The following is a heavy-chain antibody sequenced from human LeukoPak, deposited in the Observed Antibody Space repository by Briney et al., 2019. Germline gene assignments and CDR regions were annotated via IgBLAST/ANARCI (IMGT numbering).Heavy chain of an antibody. CDR3: AREIDRDDYNRFIDY. D-gene: IGHD5-24*01. CDR2: INAGNGNT. CDR1: GYSFSTYT. Sequence: GASVKVSCKASGYSFSTYTMNWVRQAPGQRLEWMGWINAGNGNTKYSQKFQGRVTITRDTSASTAYMEMRSLRSEDTAVYYCAREIDRDDYNRFIDYWGQGTLVTVS. J-gene: IGHJ4*02. V-gene: IGHV1-3*01.